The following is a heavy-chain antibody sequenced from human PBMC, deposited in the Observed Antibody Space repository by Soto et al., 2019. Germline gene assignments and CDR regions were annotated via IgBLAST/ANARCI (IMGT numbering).Heavy chain of an antibody. V-gene: IGHV3-33*01. Sequence: QVQLVESGGGVVQPGRSLRLSCAASGSIFRGYGMHWVRQAPGKGLEWVAVIRFDGSNINYADSVMGRFTIARDNSKNTLYLEMNSLRVEDTAVYYCARDGVGGTPFWGYRDYGGQGTLLTVSS. CDR1: GSIFRGYG. J-gene: IGHJ4*02. D-gene: IGHD3-16*01. CDR2: IRFDGSNI. CDR3: ARDGVGGTPFWGYRDY.